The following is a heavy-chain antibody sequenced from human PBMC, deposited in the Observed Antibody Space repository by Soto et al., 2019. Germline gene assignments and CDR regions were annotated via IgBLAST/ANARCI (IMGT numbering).Heavy chain of an antibody. J-gene: IGHJ4*02. CDR2: LSGSGTMR. CDR3: AKEAEENENVPIPGDN. Sequence: VGSLRLSCASSGFSFRNYAMTWVRQAPGKGLEWVSGLSGSGTMRYYADSVRGRFIISRDNAKNTLFLQMDNLRVEDPAVYYCAKEAEENENVPIPGDNWGQGTPVPVSS. D-gene: IGHD1-1*01. V-gene: IGHV3-23*01. CDR1: GFSFRNYA.